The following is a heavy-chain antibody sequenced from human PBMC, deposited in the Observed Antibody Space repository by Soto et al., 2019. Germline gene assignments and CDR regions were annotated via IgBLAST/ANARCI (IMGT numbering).Heavy chain of an antibody. CDR2: INHSGST. V-gene: IGHV4-34*01. Sequence: SETLSLTCAVYGGSFSGYYWSWIRQPPGKGLEWIGEINHSGSTDYNPSLKSRVTISVDTSKNQFSLKLSSVTAADTAVYYCASSTQTSDYYDSMGLDYWGQGTLVTVSS. D-gene: IGHD3-22*01. J-gene: IGHJ4*02. CDR3: ASSTQTSDYYDSMGLDY. CDR1: GGSFSGYY.